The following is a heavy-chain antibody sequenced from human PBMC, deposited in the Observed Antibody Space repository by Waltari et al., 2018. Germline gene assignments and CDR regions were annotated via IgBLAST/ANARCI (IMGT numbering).Heavy chain of an antibody. J-gene: IGHJ4*02. CDR2: TSPDGFNK. Sequence: VQLVASGGGVVQSGRSVRHSCAASGFSLSKYSVHWVRQDPGKGLEWVGVTSPDGFNKYYADSVQGRFTISRDRSLQMSALRSEDTAVYYCARGGSDRAPLDYWGRGTLVTVSS. CDR3: ARGGSDRAPLDY. CDR1: GFSLSKYS. D-gene: IGHD1-1*01. V-gene: IGHV3-30*15.